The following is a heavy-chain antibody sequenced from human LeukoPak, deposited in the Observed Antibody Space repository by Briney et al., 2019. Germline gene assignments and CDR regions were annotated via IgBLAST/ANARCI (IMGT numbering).Heavy chain of an antibody. V-gene: IGHV1-2*02. CDR1: GYTFTDYY. J-gene: IGHJ4*02. CDR3: ARRYHYDTSAYYYGFNH. D-gene: IGHD3-22*01. Sequence: GASVKVSCKVSGYTFTDYYMHWVRQAPGQGLEWMGWINPNGGGTNYAQKFQGRVTITRDTSFNTGYMELSSLRSDDTAVYYCARRYHYDTSAYYYGFNHWGQGTLVTVSS. CDR2: INPNGGGT.